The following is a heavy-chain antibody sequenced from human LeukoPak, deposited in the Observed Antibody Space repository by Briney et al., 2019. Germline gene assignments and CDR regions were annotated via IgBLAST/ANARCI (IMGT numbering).Heavy chain of an antibody. CDR2: MNPNSGNT. V-gene: IGHV1-8*02. CDR1: GGTFSSYA. J-gene: IGHJ6*02. Sequence: GSSVKVSCKASGGTFSSYAISWVRQAPGQGLEWMGWMNPNSGNTGYAQKFQGRVTMTRNTSISTAYMELSSLRSEDTAVYYCARGSDYYYGMDVWGQGTTVTVSS. CDR3: ARGSDYYYGMDV.